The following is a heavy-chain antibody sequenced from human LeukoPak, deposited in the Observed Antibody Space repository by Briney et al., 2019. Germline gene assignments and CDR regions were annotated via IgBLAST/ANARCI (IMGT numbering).Heavy chain of an antibody. D-gene: IGHD6-19*01. CDR2: IYSGGST. Sequence: GGSLRLSCAASGFTVSSNYMSWVRQAPGKGLEWVSVIYSGGSTHYADSVKGRFTTSRDNSKNTLYLQMNSLRAEDTAVYYCAREGSSSGWPFDYWGQETLVTVSS. J-gene: IGHJ4*02. CDR3: AREGSSSGWPFDY. CDR1: GFTVSSNY. V-gene: IGHV3-66*01.